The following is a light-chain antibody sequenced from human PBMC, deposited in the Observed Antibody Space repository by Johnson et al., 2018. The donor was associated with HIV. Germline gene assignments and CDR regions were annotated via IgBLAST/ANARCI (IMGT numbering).Light chain of an antibody. Sequence: QSVLTQPPSVSAAPGQKVTISCSGSSSNIGNNYVSWYQQLPGTSPKLLIYDKNKRPSGIPDRFSGSKSGTSATLGITGLPTGDEADYYCGTWDSSLSAAYVFGTGTKVTVL. CDR1: SSNIGNNY. CDR2: DKN. CDR3: GTWDSSLSAAYV. V-gene: IGLV1-51*01. J-gene: IGLJ1*01.